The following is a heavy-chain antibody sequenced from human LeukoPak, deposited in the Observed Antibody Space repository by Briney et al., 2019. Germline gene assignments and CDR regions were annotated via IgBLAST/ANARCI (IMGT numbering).Heavy chain of an antibody. CDR1: GVTFSSFW. J-gene: IGHJ5*02. V-gene: IGHV3-7*04. CDR3: ARVVTWFDP. Sequence: GGSLRLSCAASGVTFSSFWMSWVRQAPGKGLEWVAHIKEDGSMLSYVDSVKGRFTISRDNAKNSVYLQMNSLRAEDTAVYYCARVVTWFDPWGQGSLVTVSS. CDR2: IKEDGSML.